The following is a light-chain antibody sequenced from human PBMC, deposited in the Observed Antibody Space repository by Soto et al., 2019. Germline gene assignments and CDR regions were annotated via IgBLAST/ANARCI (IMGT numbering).Light chain of an antibody. Sequence: IVLTQSPGTLSLSPGERATLSCRASQSVSNNYLAWYQQKPGQAPSLLIYGASNRASGTPDSCSSGWAGKYFPTTISRQAHDDAAVYYYQHYGSPGTSGQGTKVDI. CDR3: QHYGSPGT. CDR2: GAS. J-gene: IGKJ1*01. CDR1: QSVSNNY. V-gene: IGKV3-20*01.